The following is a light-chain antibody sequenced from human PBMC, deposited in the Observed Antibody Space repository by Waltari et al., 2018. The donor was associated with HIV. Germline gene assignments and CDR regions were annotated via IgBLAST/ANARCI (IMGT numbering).Light chain of an antibody. V-gene: IGKV1-39*01. J-gene: IGKJ3*01. CDR3: QESFS. Sequence: DIQMTQSPHSLSASVGDRVTITCRASQSISNNLNWYQQKLGKAPKLLIYSASILESGVPARFSGSGSGTDFTLTISSLQPEDFATYYCQESFSFGPGTKVDIK. CDR2: SAS. CDR1: QSISNN.